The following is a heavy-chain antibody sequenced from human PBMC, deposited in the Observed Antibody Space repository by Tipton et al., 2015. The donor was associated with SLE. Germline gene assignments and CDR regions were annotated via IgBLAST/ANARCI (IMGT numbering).Heavy chain of an antibody. CDR1: GFTFSSYA. CDR2: ISSNGGST. D-gene: IGHD1-7*01. CDR3: ARDLWGTGTTS. Sequence: GSLRLSCAASGFTFSSYAMHWVRQAPGKGLEYVSAISSNGGSTYYADSVKGRFTISRDNAKNSLYLQMNSLRAEDTAVYYCARDLWGTGTTSWGQGTLVTVSS. J-gene: IGHJ4*02. V-gene: IGHV3-64*02.